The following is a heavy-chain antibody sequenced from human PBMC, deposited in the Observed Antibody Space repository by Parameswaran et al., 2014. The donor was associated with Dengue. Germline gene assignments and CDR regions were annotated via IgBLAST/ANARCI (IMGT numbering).Heavy chain of an antibody. Sequence: VRQAPGKGWSGWQLYHMMKYKYYADSVKGRFTISRDNSKNTLYLQMNSLRAEDTAVYYCAKDSGIAAAGTVGCFDYWGQGTLVTVSS. V-gene: IGHV3-30*18. J-gene: IGHJ4*02. CDR3: AKDSGIAAAGTVGCFDY. D-gene: IGHD6-13*01. CDR2: YHMMKYK.